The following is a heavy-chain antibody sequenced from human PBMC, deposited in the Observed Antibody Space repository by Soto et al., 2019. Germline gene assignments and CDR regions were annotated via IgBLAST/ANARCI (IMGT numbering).Heavy chain of an antibody. Sequence: EVQLVESGGGLVQPGRSLRLSCAASGCTFDDYAMHWVRQAPGKGLEWVSGISLNSGSIGYADSVKGRFTISRDNAKNTLYLQMNSRRDEDTAVYYCAKGRGRGGEPYTPHQQWGQGTLVTVSS. CDR3: AKGRGRGGEPYTPHQQ. D-gene: IGHD1-1*01. J-gene: IGHJ1*01. CDR2: ISLNSGSI. V-gene: IGHV3-9*01. CDR1: GCTFDDYA.